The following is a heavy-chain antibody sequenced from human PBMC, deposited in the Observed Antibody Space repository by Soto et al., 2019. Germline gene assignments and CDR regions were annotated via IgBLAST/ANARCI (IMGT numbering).Heavy chain of an antibody. CDR2: IYYSGGA. D-gene: IGHD4-4*01. Sequence: QVQLQESGPGLVKPSETLSLTCTVSGASIRSYYWSWIRQPPGKGLEWIGYIYYSGGANYNPSLESRVTISVDTSKNQGSLKLTSVTAADTAVYYCATAVPNDYIPNYYYMDVWGKGTTVTVSS. J-gene: IGHJ6*03. CDR3: ATAVPNDYIPNYYYMDV. V-gene: IGHV4-59*01. CDR1: GASIRSYY.